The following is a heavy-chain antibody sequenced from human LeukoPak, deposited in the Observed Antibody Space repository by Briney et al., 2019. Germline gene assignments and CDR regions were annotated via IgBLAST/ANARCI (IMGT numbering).Heavy chain of an antibody. CDR3: AREGIGSYYFDY. D-gene: IGHD2-15*01. V-gene: IGHV3-30*03. CDR2: ISYDGSNK. J-gene: IGHJ4*02. Sequence: GRSLRLSCAASGFTFSSYGMHWVRQAPGKGLEWVAVISYDGSNKYYADSVKGRFTISRDNSKNTLYLQMNGLRAEDTAVYYCAREGIGSYYFDYWGQGTLVTVSS. CDR1: GFTFSSYG.